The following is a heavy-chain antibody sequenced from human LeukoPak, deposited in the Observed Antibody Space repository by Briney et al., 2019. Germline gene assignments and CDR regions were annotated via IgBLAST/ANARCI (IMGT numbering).Heavy chain of an antibody. V-gene: IGHV3-21*01. D-gene: IGHD5-24*01. CDR1: GFTFSSYS. CDR3: ARVEMATIASY. CDR2: ISSSSSYI. J-gene: IGHJ4*02. Sequence: GGSLRLSCAASGFTFSSYSMNWVRQAPGKGLEWVSSISSSSSYIYYADSVKGRFTISRDNAKNSLYLQMSSLRAEDTAVYYCARVEMATIASYWGQGTLVTVSS.